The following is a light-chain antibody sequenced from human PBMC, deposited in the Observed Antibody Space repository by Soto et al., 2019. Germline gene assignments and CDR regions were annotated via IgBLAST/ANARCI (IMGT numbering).Light chain of an antibody. CDR1: ISDVAGYNY. J-gene: IGLJ2*01. CDR2: DVT. V-gene: IGLV2-11*01. CDR3: SSYAGSNNLV. Sequence: QSALTQPRSVSGSPGQSVPISCTGTISDVAGYNYVSWYQHHPGKAPKLLISDVTKRPSWVPDRFSVSKSGSTASLTISELQAEDEADYYCSSYAGSNNLVFGGGTKLTVL.